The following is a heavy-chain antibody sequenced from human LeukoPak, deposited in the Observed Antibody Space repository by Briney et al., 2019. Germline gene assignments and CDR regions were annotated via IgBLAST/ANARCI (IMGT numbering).Heavy chain of an antibody. D-gene: IGHD2-15*01. J-gene: IGHJ4*02. V-gene: IGHV1-2*04. CDR2: INPNSGGT. CDR1: GYTFTGYY. CDR3: ARTRVAATRELGY. Sequence: ASVKVSCKASGYTFTGYYMHWVRQAPGQGLEWMGGINPNSGGTNYAQKFQGWVTMTRDTSISTAYMELSRLRSDDTAVYYCARTRVAATRELGYWGQGTLVTVSS.